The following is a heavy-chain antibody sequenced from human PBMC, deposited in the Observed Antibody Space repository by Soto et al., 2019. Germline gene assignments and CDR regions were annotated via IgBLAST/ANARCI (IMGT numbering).Heavy chain of an antibody. Sequence: EVQLLESGGGLVRPGGSLRLSCAASGFTFSSYAMSWVRQAPGKGLEWVSAISGSGGSTYYADSVKGRFTISRDNSKNTLYLQMNSLRAEDTAVYYCAKAYCGGDCYHYFDYWGQGTLVTVSS. CDR1: GFTFSSYA. CDR2: ISGSGGST. J-gene: IGHJ4*02. D-gene: IGHD2-21*02. CDR3: AKAYCGGDCYHYFDY. V-gene: IGHV3-23*01.